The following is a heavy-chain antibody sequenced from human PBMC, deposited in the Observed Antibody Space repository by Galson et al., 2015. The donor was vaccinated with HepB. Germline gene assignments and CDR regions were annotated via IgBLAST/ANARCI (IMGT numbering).Heavy chain of an antibody. Sequence: SVKVSCKASGYTFTSHYMHWVRQAPGQGLEWMGWINPNSGGTNYAQKFQGRVTMTRDTSISTAYMELSRLRSDDTAVYYCASEWLAHRELCCWGQGTLVTVSS. CDR3: ASEWLAHRELCC. CDR1: GYTFTSHY. D-gene: IGHD6-19*01. V-gene: IGHV1-2*02. CDR2: INPNSGGT. J-gene: IGHJ1*01.